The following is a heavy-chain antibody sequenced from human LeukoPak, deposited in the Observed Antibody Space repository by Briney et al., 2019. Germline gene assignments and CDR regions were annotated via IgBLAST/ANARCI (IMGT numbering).Heavy chain of an antibody. CDR1: GFTFSSYS. CDR3: ARIGRSSWYNFDY. D-gene: IGHD6-13*01. J-gene: IGHJ4*02. V-gene: IGHV3-48*04. CDR2: ISSSSSTI. Sequence: GGSLRLSCAASGFTFSSYSMNWVRQAPGKGLEWVSYISSSSSTIYYADSVKGRFTISRDNAKNSLYLQMNSLRAEDTAVYYCARIGRSSWYNFDYWGQGTLVTVSS.